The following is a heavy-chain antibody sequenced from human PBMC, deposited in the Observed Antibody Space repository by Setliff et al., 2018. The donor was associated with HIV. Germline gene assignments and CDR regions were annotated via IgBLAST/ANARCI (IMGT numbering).Heavy chain of an antibody. J-gene: IGHJ6*03. V-gene: IGHV3-72*01. CDR2: IRNKANRYTT. CDR3: TRVGVQFLQWPIQYYMDV. D-gene: IGHD6-19*01. CDR1: GFTFSDHY. Sequence: PGGSLRLSCAASGFTFSDHYMDWVRQAPGKGLEWVARIRNKANRYTTEYAASVKGRFTISRDDSKNSVYLQMNSLKTEDTAVYYCTRVGVQFLQWPIQYYMDVWGKGATVTVSS.